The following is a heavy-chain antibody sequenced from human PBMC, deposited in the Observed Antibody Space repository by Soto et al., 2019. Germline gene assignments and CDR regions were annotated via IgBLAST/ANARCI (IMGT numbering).Heavy chain of an antibody. D-gene: IGHD6-13*01. CDR2: TYYRSKWYN. CDR3: ARVRYSSSWGTYYYYGMDV. Sequence: SQTLSLTCAISGDRVSSNSAACNWIRPSPSRGLAWLGRTYYRSKWYNDYAVSVKSRITINPDTSKNQFSLQLNSVTPEDTAVYYCARVRYSSSWGTYYYYGMDVWGQGTTVTVSS. V-gene: IGHV6-1*01. J-gene: IGHJ6*02. CDR1: GDRVSSNSAA.